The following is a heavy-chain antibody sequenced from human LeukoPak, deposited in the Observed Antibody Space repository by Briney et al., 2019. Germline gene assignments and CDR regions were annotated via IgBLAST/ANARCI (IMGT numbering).Heavy chain of an antibody. Sequence: SETLSLTCTVSGGSISSYYWTWTRQPPGKGLEWIGNIYNSGNTNYDPSLKSRVTISVDTSKNQFSLKLNSVTAADTAVYYCARESGSYLWRSWLNPWGQGTLVTVSS. V-gene: IGHV4-59*01. CDR2: IYNSGNT. D-gene: IGHD3-16*01. CDR1: GGSISSYY. CDR3: ARESGSYLWRSWLNP. J-gene: IGHJ5*02.